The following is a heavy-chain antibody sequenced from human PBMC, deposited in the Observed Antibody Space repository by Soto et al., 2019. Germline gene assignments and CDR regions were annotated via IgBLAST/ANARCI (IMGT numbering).Heavy chain of an antibody. J-gene: IGHJ6*02. CDR3: ARDLRDIADRPRDYYYYYGMDV. CDR1: GYTFTSYY. D-gene: IGHD6-6*01. CDR2: INPSGGST. V-gene: IGHV1-46*01. Sequence: ASVKVSCKASGYTFTSYYMHWVRHAPGQGLEWMGIINPSGGSTSYAQKFQGRVTITSDESTSTAYMELSSLRSEDTAVYYCARDLRDIADRPRDYYYYYGMDVWGQGTTVTVSS.